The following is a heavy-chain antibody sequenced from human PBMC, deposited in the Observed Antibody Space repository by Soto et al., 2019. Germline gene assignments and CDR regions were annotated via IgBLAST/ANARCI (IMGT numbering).Heavy chain of an antibody. J-gene: IGHJ6*02. Sequence: QVELKESGPGLVKPSDTLSLTCTVSGGSFSSGGFYYHWIRQPPGKGLEWIGYVYYGGFTNYSPFLKSRLTISVDPSTTRITLNQAAVNSVDTAVYYCARQTAPWGFDVWGQGTTVTVS. CDR1: GGSFSSGGFY. V-gene: IGHV4-61*03. CDR3: ARQTAPWGFDV. D-gene: IGHD7-27*01. CDR2: VYYGGFT.